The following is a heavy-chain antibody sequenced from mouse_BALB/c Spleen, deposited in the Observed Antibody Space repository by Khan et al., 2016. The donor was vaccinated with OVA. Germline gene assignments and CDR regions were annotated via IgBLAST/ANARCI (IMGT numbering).Heavy chain of an antibody. J-gene: IGHJ4*01. CDR2: INPRTGYT. D-gene: IGHD2-14*01. CDR3: ARRTTGYTLDY. V-gene: IGHV1-4*01. Sequence: QVQLQQSRAELARPGASVMMSCKTSGYTFTSNTMHWVKQRPGQGLEWIGYINPRTGYTNYIQHFKDKATLTADKSSNTAYMQLSSLTSEDSALYYCARRTTGYTLDYWGQGTSVTVSS. CDR1: GYTFTSNT.